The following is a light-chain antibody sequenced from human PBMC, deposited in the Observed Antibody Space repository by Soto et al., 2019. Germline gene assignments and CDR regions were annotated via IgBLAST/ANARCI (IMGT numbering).Light chain of an antibody. CDR3: QQYNSPRT. V-gene: IGKV1-5*03. Sequence: DIQMTQSPSTLSASVGDRVTITCRASQSINNWLAWYQQKPGKAPKLLIYKASSLESGVPSRFSGSGSGTEFTLTISSLQPDDFATYYCQQYNSPRTFGQGTKVDIK. CDR1: QSINNW. CDR2: KAS. J-gene: IGKJ1*01.